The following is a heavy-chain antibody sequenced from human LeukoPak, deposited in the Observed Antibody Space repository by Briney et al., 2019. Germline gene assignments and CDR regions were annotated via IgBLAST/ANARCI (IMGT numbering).Heavy chain of an antibody. CDR2: ISSSGSTI. CDR3: ARVGYGSGSYWDY. Sequence: GGSLRLSCAASGFTFSSYEMNWVRQAPGKGLEWVSYISSSGSTIYYADSVKGRFTISRDNAKNSLYLQMNSLRAEDTAVYYCARVGYGSGSYWDYWGQGALVTVSS. CDR1: GFTFSSYE. D-gene: IGHD3-10*01. J-gene: IGHJ4*02. V-gene: IGHV3-48*03.